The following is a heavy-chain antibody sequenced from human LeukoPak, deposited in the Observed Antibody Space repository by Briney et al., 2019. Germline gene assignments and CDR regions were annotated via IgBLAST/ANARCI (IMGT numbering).Heavy chain of an antibody. CDR2: INPSGGST. J-gene: IGHJ4*02. D-gene: IGHD5-12*01. CDR1: GYTFTSYY. V-gene: IGHV1-46*01. CDR3: ARGRGGYSGYDWRADY. Sequence: ASVKVSCKASGYTFTSYYMHWVRQAPGQGLEWMGIINPSGGSTSYAQKFQGRVTMTGDTSTSTVYMELSSLRSEDTAVYYCARGRGGYSGYDWRADYWGQGTLVTVSS.